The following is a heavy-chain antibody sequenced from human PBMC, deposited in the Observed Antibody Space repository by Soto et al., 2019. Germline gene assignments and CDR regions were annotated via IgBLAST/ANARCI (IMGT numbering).Heavy chain of an antibody. J-gene: IGHJ3*02. CDR1: VYSFTSYW. CDR2: IYPGDSDT. CDR3: ARRGYYYDTPIAFDI. V-gene: IGHV5-51*01. D-gene: IGHD3-22*01. Sequence: PGESLKISCKGSVYSFTSYWIGWVRQMPGKGLEWMGIIYPGDSDTRYSPSFQGQVTISADKSISTAYLQWSSLKASDTAMYYCARRGYYYDTPIAFDIWGQGTMVTVSS.